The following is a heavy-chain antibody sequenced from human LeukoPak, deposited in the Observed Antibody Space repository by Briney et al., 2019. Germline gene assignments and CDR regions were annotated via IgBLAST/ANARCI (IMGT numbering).Heavy chain of an antibody. D-gene: IGHD5-24*01. J-gene: IGHJ5*02. CDR2: INHSGST. CDR1: GGSFSGYY. CDR3: AKSWRPRRWPDSFDP. V-gene: IGHV4-34*01. Sequence: SETLSLTCAVYGGSFSGYYWSWIRQPPGKGLEWIGEINHSGSTNYNPSLKSRVTISVDTSKNQFSLKLSSVTAADTAVYYCAKSWRPRRWPDSFDPWGQGTLVTVSS.